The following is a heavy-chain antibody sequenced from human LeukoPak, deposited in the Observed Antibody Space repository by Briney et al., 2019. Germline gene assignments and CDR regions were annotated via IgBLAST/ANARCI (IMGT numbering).Heavy chain of an antibody. CDR3: ARDEAPAAGLFW. CDR2: ISSSSSNI. CDR1: GFTFSYYS. Sequence: PGGSLRLSCAASGFTFSYYSMNWVRQAPGKGLEWVSYISSSSSNIYYADSVKGRFTISRDNAKNSLYLQMNSLRAEDTALYYCARDEAPAAGLFWWGQGTLVTVSS. V-gene: IGHV3-48*01. J-gene: IGHJ4*02. D-gene: IGHD6-13*01.